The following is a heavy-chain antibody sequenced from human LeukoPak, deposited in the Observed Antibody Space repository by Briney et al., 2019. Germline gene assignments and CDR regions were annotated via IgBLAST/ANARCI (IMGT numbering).Heavy chain of an antibody. CDR3: ARGGAMVRGVIDY. D-gene: IGHD3-10*01. J-gene: IGHJ4*02. Sequence: ASVKVSCKASGYTFTGYYMHWVRQAPGQGLEWMGWINPNSGGTNYAQKFQGRVTMTRYTSISTAYMELSRLRSDDTAMYYCARGGAMVRGVIDYWGQGTLVTVSS. V-gene: IGHV1-2*02. CDR2: INPNSGGT. CDR1: GYTFTGYY.